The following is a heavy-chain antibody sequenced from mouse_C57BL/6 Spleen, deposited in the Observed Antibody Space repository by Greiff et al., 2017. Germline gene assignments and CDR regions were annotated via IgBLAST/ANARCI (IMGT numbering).Heavy chain of an antibody. V-gene: IGHV5-17*01. CDR1: GFTFSDYG. D-gene: IGHD2-1*01. CDR2: ISSGSSTI. J-gene: IGHJ4*01. Sequence: EVQGVESGGGLVKPGGSLKLSCAASGFTFSDYGMHWVRQAPETGLEWVAYISSGSSTIYYADTVKGRFTISRDNAKNTLFLQMTSLRSEDTAMYYCEREGYGNIKGYYAMDYWGQGTSVTVSS. CDR3: EREGYGNIKGYYAMDY.